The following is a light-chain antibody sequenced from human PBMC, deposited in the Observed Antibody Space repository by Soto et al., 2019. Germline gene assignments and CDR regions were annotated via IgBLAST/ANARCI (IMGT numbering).Light chain of an antibody. Sequence: DIQMTQSPSTLSASVGDRVTITCRASQSISSWLAWYQQKPGKAPKLLIYDASSLESGVPSRFSGSGSGTEFTLTISSLQPDDFASYYCQQYNSAPLTFGVGTQVEIK. CDR2: DAS. V-gene: IGKV1-5*01. J-gene: IGKJ4*02. CDR3: QQYNSAPLT. CDR1: QSISSW.